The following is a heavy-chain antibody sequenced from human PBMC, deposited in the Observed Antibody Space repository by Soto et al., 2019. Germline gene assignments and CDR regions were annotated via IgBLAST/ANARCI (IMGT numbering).Heavy chain of an antibody. J-gene: IGHJ4*02. Sequence: GGSLRLSCAASGFTFSSYAMSWVRQAPGKGLEWVSVISGSGGSTYYADSVKGRFTISRDNSKNMLYLQMSSLRAEDTAVYYCAKTAERYYDILTGYTYFDCWGQGTLVTAPQ. CDR2: ISGSGGST. CDR3: AKTAERYYDILTGYTYFDC. D-gene: IGHD3-9*01. V-gene: IGHV3-23*01. CDR1: GFTFSSYA.